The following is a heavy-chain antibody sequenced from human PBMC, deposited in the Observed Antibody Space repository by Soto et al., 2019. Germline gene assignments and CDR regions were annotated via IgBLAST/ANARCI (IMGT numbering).Heavy chain of an antibody. CDR1: GYTFSNFG. CDR2: LNTYNGNT. V-gene: IGHV1-18*01. Sequence: QVQLVQSGAEVKKPRASLRVSCKASGYTFSNFGISWVRQAPGQGLEWMGWLNTYNGNTNFAVKFQGRVTMTTDTSTSTAYMDLRSLTSDDTAVYYCARGPDPTYFDFWGQGTLVTVSS. CDR3: ARGPDPTYFDF. J-gene: IGHJ4*02.